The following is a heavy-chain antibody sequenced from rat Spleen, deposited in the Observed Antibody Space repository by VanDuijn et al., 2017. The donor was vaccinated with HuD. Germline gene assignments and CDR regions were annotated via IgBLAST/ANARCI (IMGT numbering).Heavy chain of an antibody. J-gene: IGHJ4*01. CDR3: AHLGVVMDA. D-gene: IGHD2-1*01. Sequence: EVQLVESGGGLVQPKGSLKLSCAASGFDFNSYGMSWVRQAPTKGLVWVATISSDAGNTYYRDSVKGRFTISRDNAKNTQYLQMDSLRSEDTATYYCAHLGVVMDAWGQGASVTVSS. V-gene: IGHV5-29*01. CDR1: GFDFNSYG. CDR2: ISSDAGNT.